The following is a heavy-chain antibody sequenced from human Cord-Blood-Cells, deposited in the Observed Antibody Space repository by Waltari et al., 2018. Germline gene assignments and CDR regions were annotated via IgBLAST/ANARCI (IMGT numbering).Heavy chain of an antibody. J-gene: IGHJ3*02. CDR1: GASFSAYY. V-gene: IGHV4-34*01. CDR2: INYSGST. Sequence: QVQLQQWRAGLLNPSSTLSLTCAAYGASFSAYYWSWIRQPPGKGLAWMGEINYSGSTNYNPSLKSRVTISVDTSKNQFSLKLSSVTAADTAVYYCARGYRHRPGEFVVVTAIPHAFDIWGQGTMVTVSS. D-gene: IGHD2-21*02. CDR3: ARGYRHRPGEFVVVTAIPHAFDI.